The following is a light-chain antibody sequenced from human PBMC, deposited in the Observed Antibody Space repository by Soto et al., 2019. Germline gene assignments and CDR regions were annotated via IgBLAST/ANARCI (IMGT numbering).Light chain of an antibody. CDR1: QSVVTNY. CDR3: QQYGSSPKT. J-gene: IGKJ1*01. V-gene: IGKV3-20*01. Sequence: EIVLTQSPGTLSLSPGERATLSCRASQSVVTNYLAWYQQKPGQAPRLLIYGASTRATGIPDRFGGSGSGTDFTLTISRLEPEDFAVYYCQQYGSSPKTFGQGTKVDIK. CDR2: GAS.